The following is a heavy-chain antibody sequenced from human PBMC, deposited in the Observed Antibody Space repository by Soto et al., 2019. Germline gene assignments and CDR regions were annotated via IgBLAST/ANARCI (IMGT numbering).Heavy chain of an antibody. CDR2: IKEDGSKI. CDR1: GFTFSTYW. CDR3: ARGSSNTWTNCYFDL. J-gene: IGHJ2*01. Sequence: EVQLVDSGGGLVQPGGSLRLSCAASGFTFSTYWLNWVRQAPGKGLEWVANIKEDGSKIYYVDSVKGRFTISRDNAKNPLYLQMNSLRVEDTAVYYCARGSSNTWTNCYFDLWGRGTLVTVSS. D-gene: IGHD1-1*01. V-gene: IGHV3-7*03.